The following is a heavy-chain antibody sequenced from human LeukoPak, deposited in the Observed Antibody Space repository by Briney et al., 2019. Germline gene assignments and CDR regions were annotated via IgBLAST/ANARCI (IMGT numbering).Heavy chain of an antibody. CDR3: ARDRWGYSYGGD. J-gene: IGHJ4*02. CDR1: GFTFSSYS. V-gene: IGHV3-21*01. D-gene: IGHD5-18*01. Sequence: GGSLRLSCAASGFTFSSYSMNWVRQAPGKGLEWVSSISTSSIYIYYADSLKGRFTISRDNAKNSLYLQMNSLRAEDTAVYYCARDRWGYSYGGDWGQGTLVTVSS. CDR2: ISTSSIYI.